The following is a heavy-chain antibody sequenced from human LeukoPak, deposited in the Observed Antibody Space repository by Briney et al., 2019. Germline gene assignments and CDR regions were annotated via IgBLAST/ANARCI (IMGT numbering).Heavy chain of an antibody. D-gene: IGHD6-6*01. CDR1: GGSISSSSYY. V-gene: IGHV4-39*01. J-gene: IGHJ4*02. CDR2: IYYSGST. CDR3: ARHRGSSSLFDY. Sequence: PSETLSLTCTVSGGSISSSSYYWGWIRQPPGKGLEWIGSIYYSGSTYYNPSLKSRVTISVDTSKNQFSLKLSSVTAADTAVYYCARHRGSSSLFDYWGQGTLVTVSS.